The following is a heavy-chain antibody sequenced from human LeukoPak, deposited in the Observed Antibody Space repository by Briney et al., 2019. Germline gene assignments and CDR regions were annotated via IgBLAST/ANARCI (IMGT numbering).Heavy chain of an antibody. CDR2: ISGSGGST. J-gene: IGHJ5*02. CDR1: GFTFSSYA. V-gene: IGHV3-23*01. CDR3: AKSSSRSKFWFDP. Sequence: GGSLRLSCAASGFTFSSYAMSWVRQAPGKGLEWVSAISGSGGSTYYADSVKSRSTISRDNSKNTLYLQMNSLRAEDTAVYYCAKSSSRSKFWFDPWGQGTLVTVSS. D-gene: IGHD6-13*01.